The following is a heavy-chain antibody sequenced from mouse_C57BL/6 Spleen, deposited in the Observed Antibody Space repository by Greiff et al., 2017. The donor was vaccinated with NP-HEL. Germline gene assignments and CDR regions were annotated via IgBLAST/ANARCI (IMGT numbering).Heavy chain of an antibody. CDR3: ARTGDDGFYAMDY. D-gene: IGHD2-2*01. V-gene: IGHV5-17*01. CDR2: ISSGSSTI. J-gene: IGHJ4*01. Sequence: EVKLLESGGGLVKPGGSLKLSCAASGFTFSDYGMHWVRQAPEQGLEWVAYISSGSSTIYYADTVKGRFTISRDNAKTTLFLQMTSLRSEDTAMYYCARTGDDGFYAMDYWGQGTTVTVSS. CDR1: GFTFSDYG.